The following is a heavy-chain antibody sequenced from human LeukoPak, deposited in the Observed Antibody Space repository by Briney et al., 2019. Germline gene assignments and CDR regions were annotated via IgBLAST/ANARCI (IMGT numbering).Heavy chain of an antibody. D-gene: IGHD6-13*01. J-gene: IGHJ4*02. CDR3: ARGAIGAAAGTAFDY. Sequence: SETLSLTCTVSGYSISSGYYWGWIRQPPGKGLEWIGSIYHSGSTYYNPSLKSRVTISVDTSKNQFSLKLSSVTAADTAVYYCARGAIGAAAGTAFDYWGQGTLVTVSS. V-gene: IGHV4-38-2*02. CDR1: GYSISSGYY. CDR2: IYHSGST.